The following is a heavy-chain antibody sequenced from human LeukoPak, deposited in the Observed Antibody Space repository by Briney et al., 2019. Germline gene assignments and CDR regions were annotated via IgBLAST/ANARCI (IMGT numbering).Heavy chain of an antibody. V-gene: IGHV3-23*01. CDR2: ISGSGGRT. J-gene: IGHJ4*02. CDR1: GFTFSDYY. CDR3: AKEDSSGWNYYFDY. Sequence: GGSPRLSCAASGFTFSDYYMSWIRQAPGKGLEWVSGISGSGGRTYYADSVKGRFTISRDNSKNTLHLQMNSLRAEDTAVYYCAKEDSSGWNYYFDYWGQGTLVSVSS. D-gene: IGHD6-19*01.